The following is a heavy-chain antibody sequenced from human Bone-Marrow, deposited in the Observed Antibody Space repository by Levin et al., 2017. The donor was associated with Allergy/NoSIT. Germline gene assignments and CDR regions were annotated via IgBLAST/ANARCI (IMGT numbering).Heavy chain of an antibody. V-gene: IGHV3-15*01. CDR2: IKSKTDGGTT. Sequence: PGGSLRLSCAASGFTFSNVWMCWVRQAPGKGLEWVGRIKSKTDGGTTDYAALVKGRFTISRDDSKNTLYLQMNSLTPEDTALYYCTTWFLVVAPAIPYYYYGMDVWGQGTTVTVSS. D-gene: IGHD2-21*02. CDR1: GFTFSNVW. CDR3: TTWFLVVAPAIPYYYYGMDV. J-gene: IGHJ6*02.